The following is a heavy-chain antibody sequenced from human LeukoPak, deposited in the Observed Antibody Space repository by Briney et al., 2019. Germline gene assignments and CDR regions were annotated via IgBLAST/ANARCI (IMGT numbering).Heavy chain of an antibody. J-gene: IGHJ4*02. Sequence: SVKVSCKASGGTFSSYAISWVRQAPGQGLEWMGGIIPIFGTANYAQKFQGRVTITTDESTSTAYMELSSLRSEDTAVYYCARGDPIAVAGNHPLPGDYWGQGTLVTVSS. V-gene: IGHV1-69*05. CDR3: ARGDPIAVAGNHPLPGDY. CDR2: IIPIFGTA. CDR1: GGTFSSYA. D-gene: IGHD6-19*01.